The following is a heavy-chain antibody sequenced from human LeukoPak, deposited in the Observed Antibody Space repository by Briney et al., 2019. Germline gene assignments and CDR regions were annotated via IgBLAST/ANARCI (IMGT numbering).Heavy chain of an antibody. CDR3: ARDRVGDTAMVTDAFDI. J-gene: IGHJ3*02. D-gene: IGHD5-18*01. V-gene: IGHV3-21*01. CDR1: GFTFSSYS. CDR2: ISSSSSYI. Sequence: PGGSLRLSCAASGFTFSSYSMNWVRQAPGKGLEWVSSISSSSSYIYYADSVKGRFTISRDNAKNSLYLQMNSLRAEDTAVYYCARDRVGDTAMVTDAFDIWGQGTMVTVSS.